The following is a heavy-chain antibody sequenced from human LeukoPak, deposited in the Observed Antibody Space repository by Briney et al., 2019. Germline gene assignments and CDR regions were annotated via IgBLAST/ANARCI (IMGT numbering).Heavy chain of an antibody. V-gene: IGHV4-39*01. J-gene: IGHJ4*02. CDR1: GAPIDPSSYY. Sequence: WETLSLTCTVSGAPIDPSSYYCAWIRQPPGKGLEWIGSIYYSGSTHYNPSLSSRVTISEDRSKNQISLKLRSVTAADTAVYYCAIDYGDYPDSWGQGTLVTVSS. D-gene: IGHD4-17*01. CDR2: IYYSGST. CDR3: AIDYGDYPDS.